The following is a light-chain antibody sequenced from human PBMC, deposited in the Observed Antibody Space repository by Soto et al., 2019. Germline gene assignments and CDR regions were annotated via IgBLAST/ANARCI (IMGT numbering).Light chain of an antibody. Sequence: DIVLTQSPCILCLSPGERPTLPSRASQSVSSSYLAWYQQKPGQAPRLLIYDASTRATGIADRFSGSGSGADFTLTISSLEPEDFAVYYCQQHGSSSSITFGQGTRLEIK. V-gene: IGKV3-20*01. CDR3: QQHGSSSSIT. J-gene: IGKJ5*01. CDR1: QSVSSSY. CDR2: DAS.